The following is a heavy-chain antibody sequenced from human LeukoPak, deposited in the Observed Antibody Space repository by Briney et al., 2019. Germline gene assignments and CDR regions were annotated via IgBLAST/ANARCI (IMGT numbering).Heavy chain of an antibody. CDR2: INHSGST. CDR3: ARVPRSGSYSSY. V-gene: IGHV4-34*01. D-gene: IGHD1-26*01. CDR1: GGSFSGYY. J-gene: IGHJ4*02. Sequence: SETLSLTCAVYGGSFSGYYWSWIRQPPGKGLGWIGEINHSGSTNYNPSLKSRVTISVDTSKNQFSLKLSSVTAADTAVYYCARVPRSGSYSSYWGQGTLVTVSS.